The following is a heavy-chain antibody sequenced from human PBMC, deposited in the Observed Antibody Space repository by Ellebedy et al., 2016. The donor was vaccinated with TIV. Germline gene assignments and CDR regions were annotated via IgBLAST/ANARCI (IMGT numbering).Heavy chain of an antibody. J-gene: IGHJ4*02. CDR1: GGSISSGSYY. CDR3: ARSGYNWNQFDY. D-gene: IGHD1-20*01. V-gene: IGHV4-61*02. Sequence: SETLSLXXTVSGGSISSGSYYWSWIRQPAGKGLEWIGRIYTSGSTNYNPSLKSRVTMSVDTSKNQFSLKLSSVTAADTAVYYCARSGYNWNQFDYWGQGTLVTVSS. CDR2: IYTSGST.